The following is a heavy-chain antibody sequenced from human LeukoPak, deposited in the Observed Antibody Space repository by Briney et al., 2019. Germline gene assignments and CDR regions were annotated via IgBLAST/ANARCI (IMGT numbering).Heavy chain of an antibody. Sequence: GGSLRLSCAASGFTFSSYAMHWVRQAPGKGLEWVAIISYDGSNKYYADSVKGRFTISRDNSKNTLYLQMNSLRAEDTAVYYCARSGRIHWFDPWGQGTLVTVSS. V-gene: IGHV3-30-3*01. J-gene: IGHJ5*02. CDR1: GFTFSSYA. D-gene: IGHD2-15*01. CDR2: ISYDGSNK. CDR3: ARSGRIHWFDP.